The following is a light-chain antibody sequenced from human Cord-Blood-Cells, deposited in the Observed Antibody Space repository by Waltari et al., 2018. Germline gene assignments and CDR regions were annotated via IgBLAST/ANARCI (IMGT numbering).Light chain of an antibody. CDR2: CAA. CDR1: QSVSSN. Sequence: EIVMTQSPATLSVSPGERATLSCRASQSVSSNLAWYQQKPGQAPRRLIYCAATRATGSPARFSGSGSGTEFTRTISSMQSEDFAVYYCQQYNNWPPYTFGQGTKLEIK. CDR3: QQYNNWPPYT. J-gene: IGKJ2*01. V-gene: IGKV3-15*01.